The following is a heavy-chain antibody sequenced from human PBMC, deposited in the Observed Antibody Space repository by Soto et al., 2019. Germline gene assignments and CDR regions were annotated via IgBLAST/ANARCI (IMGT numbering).Heavy chain of an antibody. CDR2: ISAYNGNT. D-gene: IGHD2-2*01. Sequence: QVQLVQSGAEVKKPGASVKVSCKASGYTFTSYGISWVRQAPGQGLEWMGWISAYNGNTNYAQKLQGRVTMTTDTSTSTAYMGLRSLRSDDTAVYYCARDLEVRDIVVVPAAMLRFDPWGQGTLVTVSS. CDR3: ARDLEVRDIVVVPAAMLRFDP. V-gene: IGHV1-18*01. J-gene: IGHJ5*02. CDR1: GYTFTSYG.